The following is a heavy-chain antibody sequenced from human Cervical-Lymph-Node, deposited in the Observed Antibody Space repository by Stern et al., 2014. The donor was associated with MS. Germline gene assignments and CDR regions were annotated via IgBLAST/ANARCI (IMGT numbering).Heavy chain of an antibody. D-gene: IGHD2-2*02. CDR3: VTREGGSRDYELLYRYGMDV. Sequence: VQLEESGAEVKKPGASVRVSCKVSGDSLTELYMHWVRQAPGKGLEWMGGFDPEYGETIYAPQFQGRVTVTEYASADTAYMEMRSLRSDDTAVYYCVTREGGSRDYELLYRYGMDVWGQGTTVSVSS. CDR2: FDPEYGET. J-gene: IGHJ6*02. CDR1: GDSLTELY. V-gene: IGHV1-24*01.